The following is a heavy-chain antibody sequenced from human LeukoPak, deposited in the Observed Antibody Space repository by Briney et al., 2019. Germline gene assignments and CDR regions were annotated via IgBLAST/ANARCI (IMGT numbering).Heavy chain of an antibody. CDR3: ARGRGTTMVRGVITNYFDL. CDR2: IDPNSGGT. V-gene: IGHV1-2*02. D-gene: IGHD3-10*01. Sequence: ASVKDSCKTSVYTFTAHYIHWVRQAPGQGLEWMGWIDPNSGGTNYAQKFLGSVTMTGDTSINTAFMEIRRLRSDDTAIYYCARGRGTTMVRGVITNYFDLWGRGSLVTVSS. J-gene: IGHJ2*01. CDR1: VYTFTAHY.